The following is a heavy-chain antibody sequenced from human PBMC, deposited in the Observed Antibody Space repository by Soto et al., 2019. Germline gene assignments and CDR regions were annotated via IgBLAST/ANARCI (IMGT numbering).Heavy chain of an antibody. CDR3: ARERGASPTYYYYYYGMDV. CDR2: ICYSGST. Sequence: SETLSLTCTVSGGSISSGGYYWSWIRQHPGKGLEWIGYICYSGSTYYNPSLKSRVTISVDTSKNQFSLKLSSVTAADTAVYYCARERGASPTYYYYYYGMDVWGQGTTVTVSS. V-gene: IGHV4-31*03. J-gene: IGHJ6*02. CDR1: GGSISSGGYY. D-gene: IGHD3-16*01.